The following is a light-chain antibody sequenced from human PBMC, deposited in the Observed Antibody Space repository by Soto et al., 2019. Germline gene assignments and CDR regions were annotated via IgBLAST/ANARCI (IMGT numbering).Light chain of an antibody. Sequence: QSALTQPPSASGSPGQSVTISCTGTSSDVGGYNYVSWYQQHPGKAPKLMIYEVSKRPSGVPDRFSGSKSGNTASLTVSGLQAEDEADYYCSSYACSNNFVFGGWTKLTVL. CDR3: SSYACSNNFV. V-gene: IGLV2-8*01. J-gene: IGLJ3*02. CDR2: EVS. CDR1: SSDVGGYNY.